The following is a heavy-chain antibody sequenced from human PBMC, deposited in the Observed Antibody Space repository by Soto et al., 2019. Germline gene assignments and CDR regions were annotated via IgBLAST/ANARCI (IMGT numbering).Heavy chain of an antibody. J-gene: IGHJ4*02. D-gene: IGHD5-18*01. CDR3: LRFCDECYGSFDY. Sequence: SETLSLTCSVSGGSLYNYYWTWIRQSPGGGLEWIGYVYYSGNTNYNPSLNGRATLSVDTSKNQFSLKLRSVTAADTAVYYCLRFCDECYGSFDYWGQGALVTVSA. V-gene: IGHV4-59*01. CDR2: VYYSGNT. CDR1: GGSLYNYY.